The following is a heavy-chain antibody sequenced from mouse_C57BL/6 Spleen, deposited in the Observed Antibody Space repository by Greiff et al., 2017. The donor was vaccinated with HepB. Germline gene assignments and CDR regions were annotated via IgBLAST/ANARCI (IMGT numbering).Heavy chain of an antibody. CDR2: ISSGGSYT. D-gene: IGHD4-1*01. J-gene: IGHJ4*01. V-gene: IGHV5-6*01. CDR1: GFTFSSYG. CDR3: ARQSWDYDAMDY. Sequence: EVQLVESGGDLVKPGGSLKLSCAASGFTFSSYGMSWVRQTPDKRLEWVATISSGGSYTYYPDSVKGRFTISRDNAKNTLYLQMSSLKSEDTAMYYCARQSWDYDAMDYWGQGTSVTVSS.